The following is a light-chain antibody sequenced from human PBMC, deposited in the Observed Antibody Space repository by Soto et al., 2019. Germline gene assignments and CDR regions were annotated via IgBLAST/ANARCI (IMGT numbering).Light chain of an antibody. J-gene: IGLJ1*01. Sequence: QSALTQPASVSGSPGQSITISCTGTSSDVGGYNYVSWYQQHPDKAPKLLIYDVRDRPSGVSNRFSGSKSGNTASLTISGLQAEDEADYYCSSYTSSSTFPCVFGTGTKLTVL. CDR1: SSDVGGYNY. CDR2: DVR. V-gene: IGLV2-14*01. CDR3: SSYTSSSTFPCV.